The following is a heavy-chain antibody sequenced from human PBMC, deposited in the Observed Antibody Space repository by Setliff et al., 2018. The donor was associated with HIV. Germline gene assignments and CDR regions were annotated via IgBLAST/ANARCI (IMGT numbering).Heavy chain of an antibody. CDR1: GYSISSGYY. D-gene: IGHD5-18*01. CDR3: ARERSRGYTDPPRFDY. CDR2: IYHSGST. V-gene: IGHV4-38-2*02. Sequence: SETLSLTCTVSGYSISSGYYWGWIRQPPGKGLEWIGSIYHSGSTYSNPSLKSRVTVSVDTSMNQFSLKLSSVTAADTAVYYCARERSRGYTDPPRFDYWGQGTLVTVSS. J-gene: IGHJ4*02.